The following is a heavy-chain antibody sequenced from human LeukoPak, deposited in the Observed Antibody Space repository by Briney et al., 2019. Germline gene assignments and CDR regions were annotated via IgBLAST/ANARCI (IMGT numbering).Heavy chain of an antibody. V-gene: IGHV1-69*13. CDR2: IIPIFGTA. CDR3: ARARSRHSSSSPGWFDP. D-gene: IGHD6-13*01. CDR1: GGTFSSYA. J-gene: IGHJ5*02. Sequence: GASVKVSCKASGGTFSSYAISWVRQAPGQGLEWMGGIIPIFGTANYAQKFQGRVTITADESTSTAYMELSSLRFEDTAVYYCARARSRHSSSSPGWFDPWGQGTLVTVSS.